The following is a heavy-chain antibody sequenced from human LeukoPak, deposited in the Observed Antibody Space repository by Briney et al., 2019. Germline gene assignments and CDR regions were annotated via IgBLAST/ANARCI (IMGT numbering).Heavy chain of an antibody. V-gene: IGHV3-33*01. CDR2: IWYDGSNK. CDR1: GFTFSSYG. Sequence: GGSLRLSCAASGFTFSSYGMHWVRQAPGKGLEWVAVIWYDGSNKYYADSVKGRSTISRDNSKNTLYLQMNSLRAEDTAVYYCARSDREKAGLFDYWGQGTLVTVSS. J-gene: IGHJ4*02. CDR3: ARSDREKAGLFDY. D-gene: IGHD1-26*01.